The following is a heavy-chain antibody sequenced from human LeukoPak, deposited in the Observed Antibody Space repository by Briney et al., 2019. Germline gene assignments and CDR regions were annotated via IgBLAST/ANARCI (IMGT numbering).Heavy chain of an antibody. CDR1: GFTFEDFG. Sequence: GGSLRLSCAASGFTFEDFGMTWVRQVPGKGLEWVSGINWNGVKTHYADSVKGRFTISRDNAKNTLYLEMNSLRVDDTALYHCARDSGKWFGPRDAFDIWGQGTMATVST. V-gene: IGHV3-20*01. CDR3: ARDSGKWFGPRDAFDI. D-gene: IGHD3-10*01. CDR2: INWNGVKT. J-gene: IGHJ3*02.